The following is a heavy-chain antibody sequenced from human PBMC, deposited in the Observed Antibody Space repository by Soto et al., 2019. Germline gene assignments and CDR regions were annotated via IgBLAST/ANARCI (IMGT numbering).Heavy chain of an antibody. CDR2: IGGSAEST. CDR1: GFTFSRFA. V-gene: IGHV3-23*01. J-gene: IGHJ4*02. CDR3: SCCGCTSEY. D-gene: IGHD2-21*01. Sequence: EVQLLESGGGLVQPGGSVRLSCAASGFTFSRFAFCWVRQSPGKGLEWVSSIGGSAESTFYADSMRGRFTMSRDNSRNTVYLQMNSLRADDTAVYYCSCCGCTSEYWGQGTLVTVSP.